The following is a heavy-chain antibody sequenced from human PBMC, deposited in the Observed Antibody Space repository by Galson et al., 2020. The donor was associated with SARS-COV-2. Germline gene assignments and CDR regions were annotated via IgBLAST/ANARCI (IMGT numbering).Heavy chain of an antibody. V-gene: IGHV1-2*02. D-gene: IGHD3-22*01. CDR3: ARGGADYYDSRGHYNGLYDY. J-gene: IGHJ4*02. Sequence: ASVKVSCKASGYTFTGYYIHWVRQAPGQGLEWMAWINPNRGGANYAQKFQGRVTMTSDTSISTAYMELSSLRSDDTAVFYCARGGADYYDSRGHYNGLYDYWGQGTLVTVSS. CDR1: GYTFTGYY. CDR2: INPNRGGA.